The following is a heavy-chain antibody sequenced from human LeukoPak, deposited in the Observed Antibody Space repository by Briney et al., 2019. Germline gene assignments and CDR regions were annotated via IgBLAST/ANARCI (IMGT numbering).Heavy chain of an antibody. V-gene: IGHV3-23*01. CDR1: GFIFSSYG. D-gene: IGHD3-9*01. Sequence: GGSLRLSCAASGFIFSSYGMSWVRQAPGKGLEWVSGISGSGGSTYYADSVKGRFTISRDNSKNTLYLQMNSLRGEDTAVYYCAKARPFDWLTSSPSESGYWGQGTLVTVSS. CDR3: AKARPFDWLTSSPSESGY. J-gene: IGHJ4*02. CDR2: ISGSGGST.